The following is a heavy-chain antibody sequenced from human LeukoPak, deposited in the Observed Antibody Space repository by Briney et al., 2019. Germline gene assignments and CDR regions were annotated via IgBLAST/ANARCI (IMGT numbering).Heavy chain of an antibody. CDR2: MNPNSGNT. Sequence: ASVKVSCKAPGYTFTGYYMHWVRQATGQGLEWMGWMNPNSGNTGYAQKFQGRVTMTRNTSISTAYMELSSLRSEDTAVYYCARGRKTMIVVVITTTNYYYYMDVWGKGTTVTISS. CDR1: GYTFTGYY. V-gene: IGHV1-8*02. J-gene: IGHJ6*03. CDR3: ARGRKTMIVVVITTTNYYYYMDV. D-gene: IGHD3-22*01.